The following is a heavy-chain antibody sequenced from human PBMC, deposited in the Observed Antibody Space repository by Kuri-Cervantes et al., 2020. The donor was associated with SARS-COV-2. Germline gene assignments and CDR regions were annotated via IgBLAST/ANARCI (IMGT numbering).Heavy chain of an antibody. CDR3: ARGEQKVYANYHMDV. J-gene: IGHJ6*03. CDR1: GFTFRNYG. Sequence: LSLTCAASGFTFRNYGMHWVRQAPGKGLEWVAVIWYDGSKKYYADSVKGRFTISRDNSRNTLYLQMKSLRVEDTAVYYCARGEQKVYANYHMDVWGKGTTVTVSS. D-gene: IGHD3-16*01. V-gene: IGHV3-33*08. CDR2: IWYDGSKK.